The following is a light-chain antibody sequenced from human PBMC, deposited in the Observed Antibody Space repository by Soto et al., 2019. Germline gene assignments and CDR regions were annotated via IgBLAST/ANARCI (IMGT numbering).Light chain of an antibody. J-gene: IGKJ2*01. CDR1: QFISNF. Sequence: DIQMTQSPSSLSASVGDRVTITCQASQFISNFLTWYQQKPGKAPKLLIYDASNLETGVPSRFSGSRSGTDFTFTINSLQPEDVATYYCQQFEDVPYTFGQGTKLEIK. V-gene: IGKV1-33*01. CDR2: DAS. CDR3: QQFEDVPYT.